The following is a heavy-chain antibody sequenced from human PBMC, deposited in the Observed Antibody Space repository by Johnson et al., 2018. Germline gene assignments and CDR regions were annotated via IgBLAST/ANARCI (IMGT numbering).Heavy chain of an antibody. Sequence: EVQLLESGGGLVQPGRSLGLACAASGFTFDDYAMHWVRQAPGKGLEWVSGISWNIGSIGYADSVKGRFTISRDNAKNSLYLQMNSLRTEDTALYYCAKGGQYRFSYFYYMDVWGKGTTVTVSS. CDR1: GFTFDDYA. D-gene: IGHD5-18*01. CDR3: AKGGQYRFSYFYYMDV. J-gene: IGHJ6*03. V-gene: IGHV3-9*01. CDR2: ISWNIGSI.